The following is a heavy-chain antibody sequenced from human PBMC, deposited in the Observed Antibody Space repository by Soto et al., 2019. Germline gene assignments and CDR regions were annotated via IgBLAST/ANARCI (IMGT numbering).Heavy chain of an antibody. CDR2: IYYSGST. V-gene: IGHV4-39*01. Sequence: SETLSLTCTVSGGSISSSSYYWGWIRQPPGKGLEWIGSIYYSGSTYYNPSLKSRVTISVDTSKNQFSLKLSSVTAADTAVYYCASTGQGVVDDFWSGFRRWGQGTLVTVSS. D-gene: IGHD3-3*01. J-gene: IGHJ4*02. CDR3: ASTGQGVVDDFWSGFRR. CDR1: GGSISSSSYY.